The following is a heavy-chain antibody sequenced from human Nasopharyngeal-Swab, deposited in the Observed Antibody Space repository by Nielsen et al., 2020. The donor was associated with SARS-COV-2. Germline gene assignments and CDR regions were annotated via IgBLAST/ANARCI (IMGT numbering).Heavy chain of an antibody. CDR1: GFSLSTSGMC. D-gene: IGHD6-19*01. CDR2: IDWDDDK. V-gene: IGHV2-70*01. Sequence: SGPTLVKPTQTLTLTCAFSGFSLSTSGMCVSWIRQPPGKALEWLALIDWDDDKYYSTSLKTRLTISKDTSKNQVVLTMTNMDPVDTATYYCARIDDKDHGGWASLDYWGQGTLVTVSS. CDR3: ARIDDKDHGGWASLDY. J-gene: IGHJ4*02.